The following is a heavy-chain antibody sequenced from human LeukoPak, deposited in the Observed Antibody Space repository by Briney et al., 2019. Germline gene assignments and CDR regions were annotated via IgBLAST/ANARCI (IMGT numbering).Heavy chain of an antibody. CDR2: IYYSGST. D-gene: IGHD2-15*01. CDR3: ARVGPTSTPTPDAFDI. V-gene: IGHV4-59*01. Sequence: SQTLSLTCTVSGGSISSYYWSWIRQPPGKGLEWIGYIYYSGSTNYNHSLKSRVTISVDTSKNQFSLKLSSVTAADTAVYYCARVGPTSTPTPDAFDIWGQGTMVTVSS. CDR1: GGSISSYY. J-gene: IGHJ3*02.